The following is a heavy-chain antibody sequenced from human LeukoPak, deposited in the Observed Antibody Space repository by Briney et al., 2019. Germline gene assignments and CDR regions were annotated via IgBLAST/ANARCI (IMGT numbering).Heavy chain of an antibody. CDR1: GGSISSSHW. D-gene: IGHD3-22*01. V-gene: IGHV4-4*02. CDR2: IYHSGST. J-gene: IGHJ4*02. CDR3: ARGQDYYYDSSGYRLFFDY. Sequence: NPSGTLSLTCAVSGGSISSSHWWSWVRQPQGKGLEWIGEIYHSGSTNYNPSLKSRVTISVDKSKNQFSLKLSSVAAADTAVYYCARGQDYYYDSSGYRLFFDYWGQGTLVTVSS.